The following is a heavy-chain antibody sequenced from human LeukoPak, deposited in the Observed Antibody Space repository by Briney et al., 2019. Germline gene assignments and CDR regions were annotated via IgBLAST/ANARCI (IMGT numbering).Heavy chain of an antibody. CDR1: GYSFTSYR. Sequence: GESLKISCKGSGYSFTSYRISWVRQMPGKGLEWMGRIDPSDSYTNYSPSYQGHVTISADKSISTAYLQWSSLKASDTAMYYCARHLSFGGDFDYWGQGTLVTVSS. CDR2: IDPSDSYT. D-gene: IGHD3-10*01. CDR3: ARHLSFGGDFDY. V-gene: IGHV5-10-1*01. J-gene: IGHJ4*02.